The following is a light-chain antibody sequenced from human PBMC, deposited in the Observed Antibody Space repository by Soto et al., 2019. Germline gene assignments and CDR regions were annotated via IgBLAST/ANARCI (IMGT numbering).Light chain of an antibody. CDR1: QSVLYSSNNQNY. V-gene: IGKV4-1*01. Sequence: DIVMTQSPDSLAVYLGERATINCKSSQSVLYSSNNQNYLAWYQQKPGQPPKLLIYRASTRESGVPDRFSGSGSWADFTLTISSLQAEDVAVYYCQQYYTVTYTFGQGTKLEIK. CDR3: QQYYTVTYT. CDR2: RAS. J-gene: IGKJ2*01.